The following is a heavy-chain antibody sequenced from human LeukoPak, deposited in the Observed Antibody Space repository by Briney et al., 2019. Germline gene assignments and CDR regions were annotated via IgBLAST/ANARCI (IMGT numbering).Heavy chain of an antibody. J-gene: IGHJ4*02. D-gene: IGHD3-10*01. CDR3: ASGQYYYGSGSYYGY. Sequence: SETLSLTCTVSGVSISSYYWSWIRQPAGKGLEWIGRIYTSGSTNYNPSLKSRVTMSVDTSKNQFSLKLSSVTAADTAVYYCASGQYYYGSGSYYGYWGQGTLVTVSS. V-gene: IGHV4-4*07. CDR2: IYTSGST. CDR1: GVSISSYY.